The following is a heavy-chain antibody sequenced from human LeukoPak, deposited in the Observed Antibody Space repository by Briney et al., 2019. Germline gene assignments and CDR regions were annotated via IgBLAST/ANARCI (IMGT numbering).Heavy chain of an antibody. CDR3: VRERVGYDTSGRGPRFDC. D-gene: IGHD3-22*01. Sequence: NPSETLSLTCAVSGGSISNYYWSWVRQPAGKGLEWIGRIYSSGDTNYNLSLTSRVTISVDKSKNQLSLKLSSVTPAGTAVYYCVRERVGYDTSGRGPRFDCWGQGTLVTVSS. CDR1: GGSISNYY. V-gene: IGHV4-4*07. J-gene: IGHJ4*02. CDR2: IYSSGDT.